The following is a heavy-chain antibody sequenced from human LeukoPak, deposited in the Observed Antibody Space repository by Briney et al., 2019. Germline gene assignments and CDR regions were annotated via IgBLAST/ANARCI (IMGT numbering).Heavy chain of an antibody. D-gene: IGHD5-24*01. Sequence: SVTVSCTASGGTFSSYAISWVRQAPGQGLEWMGGIIPIFGTANYAQKFQGRVTITADESTSTAYMELSSLRSEDTAVYYCARAQLHRNWFDPWGQGTLVTVSS. CDR3: ARAQLHRNWFDP. CDR1: GGTFSSYA. J-gene: IGHJ5*02. CDR2: IIPIFGTA. V-gene: IGHV1-69*13.